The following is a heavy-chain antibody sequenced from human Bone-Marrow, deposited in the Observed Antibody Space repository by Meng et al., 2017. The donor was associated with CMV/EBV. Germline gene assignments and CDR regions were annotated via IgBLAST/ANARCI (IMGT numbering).Heavy chain of an antibody. V-gene: IGHV1-2*02. CDR3: VRLTSMCGMDV. CDR2: INPNSGGT. J-gene: IGHJ4*02. CDR1: GYTFTTYD. Sequence: ASAKVPCKASGYTFTTYDFNRVRQAPGQGLEWMGWINPNSGGTNYAQKFQGRVTMTRDTSISTAYMELSRLRSDDTAVYYCVRLTSMCGMDVWGQGTLVTVSS. D-gene: IGHD3-10*02.